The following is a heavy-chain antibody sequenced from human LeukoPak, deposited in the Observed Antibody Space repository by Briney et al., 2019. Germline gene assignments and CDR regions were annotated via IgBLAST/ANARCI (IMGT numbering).Heavy chain of an antibody. J-gene: IGHJ4*02. Sequence: PSETLSLTCTVSGGSISSYYWSWIRQPPGKGLEWIGYIYYSGSTNYNPSLKSRVTTSVDTSTNQFSLKLSSVTAADTAVYYCARSPYYDILTGYHKGFDYWGQGTLVTVSS. CDR2: IYYSGST. CDR3: ARSPYYDILTGYHKGFDY. CDR1: GGSISSYY. V-gene: IGHV4-59*08. D-gene: IGHD3-9*01.